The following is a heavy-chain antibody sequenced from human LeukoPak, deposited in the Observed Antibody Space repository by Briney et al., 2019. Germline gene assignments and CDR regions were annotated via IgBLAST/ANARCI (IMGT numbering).Heavy chain of an antibody. Sequence: SETLSLTCAVSGYSISSGYFWGWIRPPPGKGLEWIGIIYHSGTTYYNPSLKSRVTISVDTSRNQFSLKLTSVTAADTAVYYCARERDFYGSGTYRDFDYWGQGTLVTVSS. D-gene: IGHD3-10*01. J-gene: IGHJ4*02. V-gene: IGHV4-38-2*02. CDR2: IYHSGTT. CDR3: ARERDFYGSGTYRDFDY. CDR1: GYSISSGYF.